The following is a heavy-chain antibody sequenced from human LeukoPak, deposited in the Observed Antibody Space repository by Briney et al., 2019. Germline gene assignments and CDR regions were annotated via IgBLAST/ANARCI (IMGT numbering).Heavy chain of an antibody. D-gene: IGHD3-22*01. Sequence: ASVKVSCKASGYTFTSYGISWVRQAPGQGLEWMGWISAYNGNTNYAQKLQGRVTMTTDTSTSTAYMELRGLRSDDTAVYYCARDTLFPFHXXXGYPIWGQGTMVTVSS. CDR1: GYTFTSYG. CDR2: ISAYNGNT. CDR3: ARDTLFPFHXXXGYPI. V-gene: IGHV1-18*01. J-gene: IGHJ3*02.